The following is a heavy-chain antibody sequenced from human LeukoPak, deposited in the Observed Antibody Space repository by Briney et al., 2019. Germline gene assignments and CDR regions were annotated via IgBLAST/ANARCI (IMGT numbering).Heavy chain of an antibody. CDR1: GYTFTSYG. V-gene: IGHV1-18*01. J-gene: IGHJ3*02. CDR2: ISAYNGNT. Sequence: ASVKVSCKASGYTFTSYGISWVRQAPGQGLEWMGWISAYNGNTNYAQKLQGRVTMTTDTSTSTAYMELRSLRSDDTAVYYCARDRTGYSSDDAFDIWGQGTMVTVSS. CDR3: ARDRTGYSSDDAFDI. D-gene: IGHD3-9*01.